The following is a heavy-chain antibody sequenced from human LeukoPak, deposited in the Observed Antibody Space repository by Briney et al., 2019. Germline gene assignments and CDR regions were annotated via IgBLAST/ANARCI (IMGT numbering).Heavy chain of an antibody. CDR3: ARDHDITIFGVVIGEDY. D-gene: IGHD3-3*01. CDR1: GYTFTSYG. J-gene: IGHJ4*02. V-gene: IGHV1-18*01. CDR2: ISAYNGNT. Sequence: GASVKVSCKASGYTFTSYGISWVRQAPGQGLEWMGWISAYNGNTNYAQKLRGRVTMTTDTSTSTAYMELRSLRSDDTAVYYCARDHDITIFGVVIGEDYWGQGTLVTVSS.